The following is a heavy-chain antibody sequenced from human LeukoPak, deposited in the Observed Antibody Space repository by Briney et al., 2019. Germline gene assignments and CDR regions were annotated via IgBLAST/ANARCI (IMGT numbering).Heavy chain of an antibody. V-gene: IGHV3-23*01. J-gene: IGHJ4*02. CDR3: TRGWKWEPPRGTLGFY. CDR2: ISGSGGST. D-gene: IGHD1-26*01. CDR1: GFTFSSFA. Sequence: GGSLRLSCVASGFTFSSFAMTWVRQAPGKGLEWVSGISGSGGSTYYADSVEGRFTISRDNAKNTLYLQMNSLRVEDTAVYFCTRGWKWEPPRGTLGFYWGQGTLVTVSS.